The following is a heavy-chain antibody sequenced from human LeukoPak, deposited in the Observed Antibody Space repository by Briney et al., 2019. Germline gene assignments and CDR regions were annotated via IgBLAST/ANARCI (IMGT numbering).Heavy chain of an antibody. V-gene: IGHV3-30*04. D-gene: IGHD6-13*01. CDR2: ISYDGSNK. J-gene: IGHJ4*02. CDR1: GFTFSSYA. Sequence: PGRSLRLPCAASGFTFSSYAMHWVRQAPGKGLEWVAVISYDGSNKYYADSVKGRFTISRDNSKNTLYLQMNSLRAEDTAVYYCASLDEYSSSWYLDYWGQGTLVTVSS. CDR3: ASLDEYSSSWYLDY.